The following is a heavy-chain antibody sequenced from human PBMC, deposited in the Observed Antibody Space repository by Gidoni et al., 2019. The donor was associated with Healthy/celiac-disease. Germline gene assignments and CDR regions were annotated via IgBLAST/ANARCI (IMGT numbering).Heavy chain of an antibody. CDR3: AKTGPVTTLAFDV. V-gene: IGHV4-30-4*01. D-gene: IGHD4-17*01. CDR1: GGSISSGDYY. Sequence: QVQLQESGPGLVKPSQTLSLPCTVSGGSISSGDYYWSWIRQPTGKGLEWIGYIYYSGSTYYNPSLKSRVTISVDTSKNQFSLKLSSVTAADTAVYYCAKTGPVTTLAFDVWGQGTMVTVSS. CDR2: IYYSGST. J-gene: IGHJ3*01.